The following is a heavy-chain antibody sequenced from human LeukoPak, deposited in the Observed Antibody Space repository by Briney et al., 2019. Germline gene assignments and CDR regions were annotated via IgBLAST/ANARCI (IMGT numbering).Heavy chain of an antibody. J-gene: IGHJ4*02. CDR1: GFTVSSNY. CDR2: ISYDGTNV. V-gene: IGHV3-30-3*01. CDR3: ARDRVPIWSYVGTFDS. Sequence: GGSLRLSCAASGFTVSSNYMSWVRQAPGKWLEWVAVISYDGTNVAYADSVRGRFTISRDNFRNTLYLQMNSLRDEDTAMYYCARDRVPIWSYVGTFDSWGQGTLVTVSS. D-gene: IGHD2-2*01.